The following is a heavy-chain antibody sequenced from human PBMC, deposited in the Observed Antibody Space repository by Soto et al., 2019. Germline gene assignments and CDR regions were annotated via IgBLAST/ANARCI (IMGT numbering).Heavy chain of an antibody. J-gene: IGHJ4*02. CDR2: IYYSGST. V-gene: IGHV4-59*08. Sequence: PSETLSLTCTVSGGSISSYYWSWIRQPPGKGLEWIGYIYYSGSTNYNPSLKSRVTISVDTSKNQFSLKLSSVTAADTAVYYCARRFQLLWFGELLYDYFDYWGQGTLVTVSS. D-gene: IGHD3-10*01. CDR1: GGSISSYY. CDR3: ARRFQLLWFGELLYDYFDY.